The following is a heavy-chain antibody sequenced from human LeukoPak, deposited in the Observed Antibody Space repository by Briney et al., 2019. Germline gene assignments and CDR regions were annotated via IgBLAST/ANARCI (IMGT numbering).Heavy chain of an antibody. J-gene: IGHJ5*02. Sequence: ASVKVSCRVSGYTLTELSMHWVRQAPGKGLEWMGGFDPEDGETIYAQKFQGRATMTEDTSTDTAYMELSSLRSEDTAVYYCATDPRIVGATILEFDPWGQGTLVTVSS. V-gene: IGHV1-24*01. CDR2: FDPEDGET. CDR1: GYTLTELS. D-gene: IGHD1-26*01. CDR3: ATDPRIVGATILEFDP.